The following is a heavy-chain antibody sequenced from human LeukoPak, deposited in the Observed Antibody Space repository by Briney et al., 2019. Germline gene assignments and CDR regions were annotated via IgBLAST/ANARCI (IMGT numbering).Heavy chain of an antibody. D-gene: IGHD5-24*01. CDR2: IKPSGTDT. CDR1: GYSFTSYN. Sequence: ASVKVSCKTSGYSFTSYNLHWVRQAPGQRLEWMGIIKPSGTDTKYAQKFQGRVFMTTDTFTSTVYMELSSVKSEDTAVYYCARVRDGYNDAYDIWGQGTMVIVSS. J-gene: IGHJ3*02. CDR3: ARVRDGYNDAYDI. V-gene: IGHV1-46*01.